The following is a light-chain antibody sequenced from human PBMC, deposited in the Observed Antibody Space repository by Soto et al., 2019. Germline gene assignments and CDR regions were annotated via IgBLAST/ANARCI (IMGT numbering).Light chain of an antibody. CDR3: QQYNNWPIT. J-gene: IGKJ5*01. V-gene: IGKV3-20*01. CDR2: SAS. Sequence: EIVLTQSPGTLSLSPGERGTLSCRASQNLGTLYLAWFQQKSGQAPRLLIYSASRRATGIPDRFTGSGSGTDFTLTISSLQSEDFAVYYCQQYNNWPITFGQGTRLEIK. CDR1: QNLGTLY.